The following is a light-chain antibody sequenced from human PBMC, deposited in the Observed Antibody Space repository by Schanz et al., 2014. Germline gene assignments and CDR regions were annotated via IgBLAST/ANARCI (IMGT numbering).Light chain of an antibody. CDR2: GVS. V-gene: IGLV2-11*01. J-gene: IGLJ3*02. CDR3: CSYAGSFTWV. CDR1: SSDVGAYDY. Sequence: QSALTQPRSVSGSPGQSVTISCTGTSSDVGAYDYVSRYQQHPGKAPKLMIYGVSHRPSGVPDRFSGSKSGNTASLTISGLQADDEADYYCCSYAGSFTWVFGGRTKLTVL.